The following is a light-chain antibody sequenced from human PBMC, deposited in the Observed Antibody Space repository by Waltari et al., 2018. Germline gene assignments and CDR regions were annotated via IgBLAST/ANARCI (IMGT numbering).Light chain of an antibody. J-gene: IGLJ2*01. CDR1: SSHVGGYDS. CDR2: DVS. CDR3: SSYTTSITLV. V-gene: IGLV2-14*03. Sequence: QSALTQPASVSGSPGQSITISCAGTSSHVGGYDSVSWYQQHPGKAPKLMIYDVSNRPSGVSSRFSGSKSGNTASLTISGLQAEDEANYYCSSYTTSITLVFGGGTKLTVL.